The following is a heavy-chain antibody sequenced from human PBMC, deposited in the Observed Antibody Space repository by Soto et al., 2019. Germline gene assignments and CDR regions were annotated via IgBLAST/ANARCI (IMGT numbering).Heavy chain of an antibody. CDR3: ARERIAAAATAYYYYGMDV. J-gene: IGHJ6*02. CDR2: ISSSSSYI. CDR1: GFTFSTYS. Sequence: PGGSLRLSCAASGFTFSTYSMNWVRQAPGKGLEWASSISSSSSYIYYADSVKGRFTISRDNAKNSLYLQMNSLRAEDTAVYYCARERIAAAATAYYYYGMDVWGQGTTVTVSS. V-gene: IGHV3-21*01. D-gene: IGHD6-13*01.